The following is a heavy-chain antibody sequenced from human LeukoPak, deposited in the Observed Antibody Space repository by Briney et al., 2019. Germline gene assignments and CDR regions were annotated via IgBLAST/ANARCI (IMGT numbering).Heavy chain of an antibody. CDR3: ERLSGYDLSPYDY. J-gene: IGHJ4*02. CDR2: TYSGGST. D-gene: IGHD5-12*01. Sequence: GVSLRLSCAAYGFTGSSNYMNWVRQAPGKGLEWVSDTYSGGSTNYADSVKGRFTISGDNSKNTLYLQMNSLRAEDTAVYYCERLSGYDLSPYDYWGQGTLATVSS. V-gene: IGHV3-53*01. CDR1: GFTGSSNY.